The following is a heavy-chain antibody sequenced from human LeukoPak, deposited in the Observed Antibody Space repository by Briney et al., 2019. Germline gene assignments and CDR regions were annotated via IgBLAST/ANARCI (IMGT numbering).Heavy chain of an antibody. D-gene: IGHD4-17*01. V-gene: IGHV1-69*13. CDR2: IIPIFGTA. Sequence: ASVKVSCKASGDTFSSYAISWVRQAPGQGLEWMGGIIPIFGTANYAQKFQGRVTITADESTSTAYMELSSLRSEDTAVYYCAANGDYSFDYWGQGTLVTVSS. CDR3: AANGDYSFDY. CDR1: GDTFSSYA. J-gene: IGHJ4*02.